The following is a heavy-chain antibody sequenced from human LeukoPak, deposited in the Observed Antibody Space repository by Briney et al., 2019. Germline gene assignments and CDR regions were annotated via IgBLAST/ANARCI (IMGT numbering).Heavy chain of an antibody. D-gene: IGHD6-6*01. J-gene: IGHJ4*02. Sequence: PSETLSLTCAVHGGSFSGYYRTWIRQPPGKGLEWIGEINHSGSTNYNPSLKSRVTISVDTSKNLFSLNLSSVTAADTGVYFCARGDSRAARQSYWGQGTQVTVSS. CDR2: INHSGST. CDR3: ARGDSRAARQSY. V-gene: IGHV4-34*01. CDR1: GGSFSGYY.